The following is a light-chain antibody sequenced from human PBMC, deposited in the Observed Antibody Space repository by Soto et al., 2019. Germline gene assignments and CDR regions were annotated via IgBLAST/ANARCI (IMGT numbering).Light chain of an antibody. V-gene: IGKV1-39*01. Sequence: DIQMTQSPSSLSASVGDRVTITCRASQSISSYLNWYQQKPGKAPKLLIYATSSLQSGVPSRFSGSGSGTDFTLTISSLQPEDFATYYCQQGYSTSSPFGPGTKVDIK. CDR1: QSISSY. CDR3: QQGYSTSSP. CDR2: ATS. J-gene: IGKJ3*01.